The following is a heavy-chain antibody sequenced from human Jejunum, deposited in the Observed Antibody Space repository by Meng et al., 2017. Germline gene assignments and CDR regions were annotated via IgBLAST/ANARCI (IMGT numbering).Heavy chain of an antibody. V-gene: IGHV1-8*01. CDR3: ARGLPYYDSVTGSYRYGNFDY. D-gene: IGHD3-16*02. Sequence: ASVKVSCKASGYTFSSYDLNWVRQASGQGLEWLGFINPKGDYTAYAQKFQGRVTMTRSASISTVFMELSSLSSEDTAVYYCARGLPYYDSVTGSYRYGNFDYWGQGTLVTVSS. CDR2: INPKGDYT. CDR1: GYTFSSYD. J-gene: IGHJ4*02.